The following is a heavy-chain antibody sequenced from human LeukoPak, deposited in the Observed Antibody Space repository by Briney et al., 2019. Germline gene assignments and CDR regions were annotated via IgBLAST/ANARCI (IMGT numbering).Heavy chain of an antibody. CDR2: IIPIFGTA. J-gene: IGHJ3*02. Sequence: SVKVSCKASGGTFSSYAIRWVRQAPGQGLEWMGRIIPIFGTANYAQKSQGRVTITTDESTSTACMELSSLRSEDTAVYYSASFLVGEANSDAFDIWGEGTMVTVSS. CDR3: ASFLVGEANSDAFDI. D-gene: IGHD2-21*01. CDR1: GGTFSSYA. V-gene: IGHV1-69*05.